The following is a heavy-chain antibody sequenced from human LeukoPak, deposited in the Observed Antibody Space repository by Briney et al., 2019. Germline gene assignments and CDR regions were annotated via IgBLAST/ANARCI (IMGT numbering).Heavy chain of an antibody. J-gene: IGHJ4*02. CDR3: GRHVSGYASGIDY. Sequence: SETLSLTCAVSGDSISSSYYYWGWIRQPPGKGLEWIGTIYFSGNTYYNPSLKSRVTISVDTSKNQFSLRLRSVTAADTAVYYCGRHVSGYASGIDYWGQGTLVTVSS. V-gene: IGHV4-39*01. CDR2: IYFSGNT. D-gene: IGHD3-10*01. CDR1: GDSISSSYYY.